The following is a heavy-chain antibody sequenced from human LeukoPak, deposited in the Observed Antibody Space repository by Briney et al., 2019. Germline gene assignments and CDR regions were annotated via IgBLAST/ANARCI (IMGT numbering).Heavy chain of an antibody. D-gene: IGHD4-17*01. CDR1: GYSFNDYY. CDR3: ARDTCDGVTCSNWFDP. J-gene: IGHJ5*02. Sequence: AASVKVSCKASGYSFNDYYIHWARQAPGQGLEWMGWINPNRGGTSCAQKFQGGVTMTRDTSITTAYMELSSLRSDDTAMYYCARDTCDGVTCSNWFDPWGQGTLVTVSS. V-gene: IGHV1-2*02. CDR2: INPNRGGT.